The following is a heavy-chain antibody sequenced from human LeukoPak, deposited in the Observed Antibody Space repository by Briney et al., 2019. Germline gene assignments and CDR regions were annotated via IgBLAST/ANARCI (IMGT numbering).Heavy chain of an antibody. CDR3: AKDLAKITMVRGVKPLFDY. CDR2: ISGSGGST. V-gene: IGHV3-23*01. D-gene: IGHD3-10*01. Sequence: GGSLRLSCAASGFIFRNNAMNWVRQAPGKGLEWVSAISGSGGSTYYADSVKGRFTISRDNSKNTLYLQMNSLRAEDTAVYYCAKDLAKITMVRGVKPLFDYWGQGTLVTVSS. CDR1: GFIFRNNA. J-gene: IGHJ4*02.